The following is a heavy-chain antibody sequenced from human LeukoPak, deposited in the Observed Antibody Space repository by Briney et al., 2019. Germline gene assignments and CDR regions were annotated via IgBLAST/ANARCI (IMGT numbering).Heavy chain of an antibody. Sequence: GGSLRLFCAASGFTFSSYGMHWVRQARGKGLEWGAVISYDGSNKYYADSVKGRFTISRDNSKNTLYMQMNSLRAEDTAVYYCAKDQGDGSSSWYGQDYYYYGMDVWGQGTTVTVSS. CDR2: ISYDGSNK. V-gene: IGHV3-30*18. CDR3: AKDQGDGSSSWYGQDYYYYGMDV. D-gene: IGHD6-13*01. CDR1: GFTFSSYG. J-gene: IGHJ6*02.